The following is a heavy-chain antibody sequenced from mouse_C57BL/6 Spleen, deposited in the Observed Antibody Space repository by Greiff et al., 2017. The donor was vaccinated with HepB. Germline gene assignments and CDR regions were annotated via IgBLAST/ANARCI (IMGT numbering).Heavy chain of an antibody. CDR2: IYPGDGDT. Sequence: VQLQQSGPELVKPGASVKISCKASGYAFSSSWMNWVKQRPGKGLEWIGRIYPGDGDTNYNGKFKGKATLTADKSSSTAYMQLSSLTSEDSAVYFCERYYSNPFDYWGQGTTLTVSS. CDR1: GYAFSSSW. J-gene: IGHJ2*01. D-gene: IGHD2-5*01. CDR3: ERYYSNPFDY. V-gene: IGHV1-82*01.